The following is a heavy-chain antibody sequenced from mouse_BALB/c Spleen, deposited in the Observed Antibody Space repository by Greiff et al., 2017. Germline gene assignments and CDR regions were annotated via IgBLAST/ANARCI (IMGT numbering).Heavy chain of an antibody. CDR3: ARGYGNYGLGYWYFDV. CDR1: GYSITSDYA. V-gene: IGHV3-2*02. J-gene: IGHJ1*01. Sequence: EVQLQQSGPGLVKPSQSLSLTCTVTGYSITSDYAWNWIRQFPGNTLEWMGYISYSGSTSYNPSLKSRISITRDTSKNQFFLQLNSVTTEDTATYYCARGYGNYGLGYWYFDVWGAGTTVTVSS. D-gene: IGHD2-10*02. CDR2: ISYSGST.